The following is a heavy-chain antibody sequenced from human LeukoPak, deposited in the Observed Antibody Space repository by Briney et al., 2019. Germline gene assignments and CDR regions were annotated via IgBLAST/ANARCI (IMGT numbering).Heavy chain of an antibody. CDR1: GFTFSSYS. V-gene: IGHV3-21*01. J-gene: IGHJ4*02. D-gene: IGHD5-18*01. CDR2: IGSSSSYI. CDR3: ARARIQLWLPDY. Sequence: GGSLRLSCAASGFTFSSYSMNWVRQAPGKGLEWVSSIGSSSSYIYYADSVKGRFTISRDNAKNSLYLQMNSLRAEDTAVYYCARARIQLWLPDYWGQGTLVTVSS.